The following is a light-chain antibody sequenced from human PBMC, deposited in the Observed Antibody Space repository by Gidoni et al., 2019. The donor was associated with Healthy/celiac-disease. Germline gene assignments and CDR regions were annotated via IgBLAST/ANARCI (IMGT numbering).Light chain of an antibody. CDR1: QSVLYSPNNKNY. J-gene: IGKJ2*02. CDR3: QQYYSTPRT. CDR2: WAS. Sequence: DIVMTQSPDSLPVSLGERATINCKSSQSVLYSPNNKNYLAWYQQKPGQPPKLLIYWASTRESGVPDRFSGSGSGTDFTLTISSLQAEDVAVYYCQQYYSTPRTFGQGTKLEIK. V-gene: IGKV4-1*01.